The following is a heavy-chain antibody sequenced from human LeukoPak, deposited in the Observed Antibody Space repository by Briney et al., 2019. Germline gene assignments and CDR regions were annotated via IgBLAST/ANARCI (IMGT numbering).Heavy chain of an antibody. D-gene: IGHD2-2*01. CDR1: GFDFSDYA. J-gene: IGHJ2*01. CDR2: IWYDGSET. Sequence: GGSLRLSCAASGFDFSDYAMHWVRQSPAKGLEWVAVIWYDGSETYSADSVKGRFTISRDNSKNTLYLQMNSLRAKDTAVYYCARESTSWYFDLWGRGTLVTVSS. CDR3: ARESTSWYFDL. V-gene: IGHV3-33*01.